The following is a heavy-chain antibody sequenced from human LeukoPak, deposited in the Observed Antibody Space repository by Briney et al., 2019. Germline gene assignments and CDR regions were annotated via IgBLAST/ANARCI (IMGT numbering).Heavy chain of an antibody. CDR2: ISGSGDNT. CDR3: AKDFVVVPGNVNYFDY. V-gene: IGHV3-23*01. CDR1: GFTFSSYS. D-gene: IGHD2-21*02. J-gene: IGHJ4*02. Sequence: GGSLRLSCAASGFTFSSYSMNWVRQAPGKGVEWVSAISGSGDNTYYADSVKGRFTVSRDNSKNTLYVQMKGLRAEDTAVYYCAKDFVVVPGNVNYFDYWGQGTLVTVSS.